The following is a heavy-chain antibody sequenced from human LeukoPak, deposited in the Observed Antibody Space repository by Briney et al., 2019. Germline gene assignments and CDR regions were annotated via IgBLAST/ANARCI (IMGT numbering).Heavy chain of an antibody. CDR1: GYTLTELS. Sequence: ASVKVSCKVSGYTLTELSMHWVRQAPGKGLEWMGGFDPEDGETIYAQKFQGRVTMTEDTSTDTAYMELSSLRSEDTAVYYCAITGYCSSTSCQQYYYYYGMDVWGQGTTVTVSS. CDR3: AITGYCSSTSCQQYYYYYGMDV. J-gene: IGHJ6*02. V-gene: IGHV1-24*01. CDR2: FDPEDGET. D-gene: IGHD2-2*01.